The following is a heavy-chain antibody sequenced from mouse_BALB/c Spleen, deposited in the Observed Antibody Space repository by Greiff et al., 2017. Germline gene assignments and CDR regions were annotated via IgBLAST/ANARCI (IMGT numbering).Heavy chain of an antibody. Sequence: VQLQESGPGLVQPSQSLSITCTISGFSLTSYGVHWVRQSPGKGLEWLGVIWSGGSTDYNAAFISRLSISKDNSKSQVFFKMNSLQANDTAIYYCANRRFAYWGQGTLVTVSA. J-gene: IGHJ3*01. CDR2: IWSGGST. CDR3: ANRRFAY. CDR1: GFSLTSYG. V-gene: IGHV2-2*02.